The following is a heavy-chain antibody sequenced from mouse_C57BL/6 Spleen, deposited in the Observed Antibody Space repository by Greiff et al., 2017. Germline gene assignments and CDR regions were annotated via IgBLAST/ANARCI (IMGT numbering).Heavy chain of an antibody. CDR2: FYPGSGSI. Sequence: VQLQESGAELVKPGASVKLSCKASGYTFTEYTIHWVKQRSGQGLEWIGWFYPGSGSIKYNEKFKDKATLTADKSSSTVYMELSRLTSEDSAVYFCARHEAPSYYYGSSYDYAMDYWGQGTSVTVSS. D-gene: IGHD1-1*01. J-gene: IGHJ4*01. CDR1: GYTFTEYT. V-gene: IGHV1-62-2*01. CDR3: ARHEAPSYYYGSSYDYAMDY.